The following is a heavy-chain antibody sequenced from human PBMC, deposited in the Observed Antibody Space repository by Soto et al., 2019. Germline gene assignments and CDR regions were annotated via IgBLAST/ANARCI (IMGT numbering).Heavy chain of an antibody. CDR3: ARPYSSGWYGVDY. J-gene: IGHJ4*02. D-gene: IGHD6-19*01. CDR1: GFTFSSYG. V-gene: IGHV3-33*01. Sequence: PGGSLRLSCAASGFTFSSYGMHWVRQAPGKGLEWVAVIWYDGSNKYYADSVKGRFTISRDNSKNTLYLQMNSLRAEDTAVYYCARPYSSGWYGVDYWGQGTLVTVSS. CDR2: IWYDGSNK.